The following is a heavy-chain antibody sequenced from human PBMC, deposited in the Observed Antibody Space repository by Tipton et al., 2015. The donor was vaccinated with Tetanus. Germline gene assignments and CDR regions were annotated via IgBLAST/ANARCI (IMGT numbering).Heavy chain of an antibody. D-gene: IGHD3-3*01. V-gene: IGHV4-31*03. CDR2: IYHTGTT. CDR1: GDSISSGNYR. Sequence: TLSLTCTVSGDSISSGNYRYNWIRQLPGKGLEWIGYIYHTGTTYYNPSFKSRVSISVDTSMSQFSLELNSVTAADTAVYYCARDRSITIFGVVPINYYYGMDVWGQGTTVTVSS. CDR3: ARDRSITIFGVVPINYYYGMDV. J-gene: IGHJ6*02.